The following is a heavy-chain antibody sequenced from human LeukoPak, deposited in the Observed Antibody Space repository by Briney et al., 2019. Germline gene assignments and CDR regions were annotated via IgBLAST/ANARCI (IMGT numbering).Heavy chain of an antibody. CDR3: AKATGYSSSWFFY. CDR2: ISGSGAGT. Sequence: GGSLRLSCAASGFSFSSYTMTWVRQAPGKGLEWVSAISGSGAGTYYADSVKGRFTISRDNSKNTLYLQMNSLRAEDTAVYYCAKATGYSSSWFFYWGQGTLVTVSS. D-gene: IGHD6-13*01. V-gene: IGHV3-23*01. CDR1: GFSFSSYT. J-gene: IGHJ4*02.